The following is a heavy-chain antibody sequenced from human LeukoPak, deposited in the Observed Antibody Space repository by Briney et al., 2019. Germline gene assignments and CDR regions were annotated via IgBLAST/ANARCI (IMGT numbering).Heavy chain of an antibody. D-gene: IGHD3-3*01. V-gene: IGHV3-7*03. CDR2: IKQDGSEK. J-gene: IGHJ4*02. Sequence: GGSLRLSCAASGFTFSDHYMDWVRQAPGKGLEWVANIKQDGSEKYYGDSVKGRFTISRDNAKNSLYLQMNSLRAEDSAVYYCAKEESNFWSGYPDYWGQGTLVTASS. CDR3: AKEESNFWSGYPDY. CDR1: GFTFSDHY.